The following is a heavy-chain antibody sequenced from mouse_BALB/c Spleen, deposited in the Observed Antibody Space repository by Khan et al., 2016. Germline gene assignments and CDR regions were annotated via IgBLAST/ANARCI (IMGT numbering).Heavy chain of an antibody. J-gene: IGHJ2*01. CDR1: GYSITSDYA. V-gene: IGHV3-2*02. CDR3: ARGRGFDY. Sequence: EVQLQESGPGLVKPSQSLSLTCTVTGYSITSDYAWNWIRQFPGNKLEWMGYISYSGSTSYNPSLKSRISITRDTSKNQFFLQLNSVTTEDTATYYCARGRGFDYWGQGTTLTVSS. CDR2: ISYSGST.